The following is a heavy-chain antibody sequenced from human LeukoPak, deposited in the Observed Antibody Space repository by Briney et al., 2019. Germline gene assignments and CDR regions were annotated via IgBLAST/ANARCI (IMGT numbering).Heavy chain of an antibody. V-gene: IGHV4-59*01. J-gene: IGHJ4*02. CDR2: IYYSGST. CDR3: ARGRRSSWSSYYFDY. CDR1: GGSISSYY. Sequence: SETLSLTCTVSGGSISSYYWSWIRQPPGKGLEWIGYIYYSGSTNYNPSLKSRVTISVDTSKSQFSLKLSSVTAADTAVYYCARGRRSSWSSYYFDYWGQGTLVTVSS. D-gene: IGHD6-13*01.